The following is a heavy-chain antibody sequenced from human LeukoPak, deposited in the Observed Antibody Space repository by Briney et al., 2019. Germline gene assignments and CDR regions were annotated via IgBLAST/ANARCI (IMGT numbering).Heavy chain of an antibody. Sequence: PGGSLRLSCAASGFTFNAYSMNWVRQAPGQGLEWVARLHPDGSERNYVGSVEGRFTVFGDNAKSSLFLQMHSLRVEDTAVYYCARGGYSFDYLGQGTLVTVSS. V-gene: IGHV3-7*01. CDR3: ARGGYSFDY. CDR2: LHPDGSER. J-gene: IGHJ4*02. CDR1: GFTFNAYS. D-gene: IGHD5-12*01.